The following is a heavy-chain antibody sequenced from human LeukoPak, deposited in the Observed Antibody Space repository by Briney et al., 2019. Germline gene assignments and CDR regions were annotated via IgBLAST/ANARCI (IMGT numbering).Heavy chain of an antibody. Sequence: GGSLRLSCAASGFTFTSYSMNWVRQAPGKGLEWVSTISGGGGSTYYADSVKGRFTISRDNSKNTLYLQMNSLRAEDTAVYYCAKGDSSGWASLDYWGQGTLVTVSS. V-gene: IGHV3-23*01. CDR2: ISGGGGST. D-gene: IGHD6-19*01. CDR3: AKGDSSGWASLDY. CDR1: GFTFTSYS. J-gene: IGHJ4*02.